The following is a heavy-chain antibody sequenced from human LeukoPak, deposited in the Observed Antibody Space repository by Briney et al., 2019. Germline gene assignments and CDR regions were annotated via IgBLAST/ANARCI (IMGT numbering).Heavy chain of an antibody. CDR3: ARGELYYFDY. CDR1: GGSFSGYY. Sequence: SETLSLTCAVYGGSFSGYYWNWIRQPPGKGLEWIGEINHSGSTNYNPSLKSRVTMSVDTSKNQFSLKLSSVTAADTAVYYCARGELYYFDYWGQGTLVTVSS. V-gene: IGHV4-34*01. D-gene: IGHD2-15*01. J-gene: IGHJ4*02. CDR2: INHSGST.